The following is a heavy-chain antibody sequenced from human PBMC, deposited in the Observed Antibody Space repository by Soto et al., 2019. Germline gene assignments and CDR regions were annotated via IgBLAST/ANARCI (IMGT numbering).Heavy chain of an antibody. V-gene: IGHV1-69*02. J-gene: IGHJ5*02. D-gene: IGHD3-22*01. Sequence: GASVKVSCKASGGTFSSYTISWVRQAPGQGLEWMGRIIPILGIANYAQKFQGRVTITADKSTSTAYMELRSLRSDDTAVYYCARVRSYYDSSGYYYNNWFDPWGQGTLVTVSS. CDR2: IIPILGIA. CDR1: GGTFSSYT. CDR3: ARVRSYYDSSGYYYNNWFDP.